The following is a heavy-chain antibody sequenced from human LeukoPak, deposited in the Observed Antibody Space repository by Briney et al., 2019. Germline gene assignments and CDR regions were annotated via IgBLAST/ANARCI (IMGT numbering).Heavy chain of an antibody. CDR1: GGSISSYY. V-gene: IGHV4-4*07. CDR2: IYYSGST. D-gene: IGHD6-13*01. Sequence: PSETLSLTCTVSGGSISSYYWSWIRQPAGKGLEWIGSIYYSGSTYYNPSLKSRVTISVDTSKNQFSLKLSSVTAADTAVYYCARDRPRIANLVEISDDYWGQGTLVTVSS. J-gene: IGHJ4*02. CDR3: ARDRPRIANLVEISDDY.